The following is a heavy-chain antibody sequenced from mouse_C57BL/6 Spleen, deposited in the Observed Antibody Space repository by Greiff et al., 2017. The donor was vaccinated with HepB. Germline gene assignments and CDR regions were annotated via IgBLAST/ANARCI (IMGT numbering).Heavy chain of an antibody. Sequence: QVQLQQPGAELVRPGSSVKLSCKASGYTFTSYWMDWVKQRPGQGLEWIGNIYPSDSETHYNQKFKDKATLTVDKSSSTAYMQLSSLTSEDSAVYYCARNSPYDCDDAMDYWGQGASVTVAS. CDR2: IYPSDSET. V-gene: IGHV1-61*01. CDR3: ARNSPYDCDDAMDY. D-gene: IGHD2-4*01. CDR1: GYTFTSYW. J-gene: IGHJ4*01.